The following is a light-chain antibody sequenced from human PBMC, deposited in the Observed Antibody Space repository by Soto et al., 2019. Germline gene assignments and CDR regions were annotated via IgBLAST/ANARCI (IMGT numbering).Light chain of an antibody. CDR3: KHYGTSWT. CDR1: QSVRSTY. Sequence: EIVLTQSPGTLSLSPGERATLSCRASQSVRSTYLAWYQQKPGQAPRLLIYGASSRATGIPDRFSGSGSGTDFTLTISRLEPEDFAVYYCKHYGTSWTFGQGTKVEI. J-gene: IGKJ1*01. CDR2: GAS. V-gene: IGKV3-20*01.